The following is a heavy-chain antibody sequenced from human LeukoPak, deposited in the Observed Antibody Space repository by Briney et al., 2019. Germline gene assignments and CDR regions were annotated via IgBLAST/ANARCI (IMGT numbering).Heavy chain of an antibody. Sequence: ASVKVSCKASGYTFTSYDINWVRQAPGQGLEWMGWMNPNSGNTGYAQKFQGRVTMTRNTSISTAYMELSSLGSEDTAVYYCARGTNYGSGSYLFDYWGQGTLVTVSS. V-gene: IGHV1-8*01. CDR2: MNPNSGNT. J-gene: IGHJ4*02. D-gene: IGHD3-10*01. CDR1: GYTFTSYD. CDR3: ARGTNYGSGSYLFDY.